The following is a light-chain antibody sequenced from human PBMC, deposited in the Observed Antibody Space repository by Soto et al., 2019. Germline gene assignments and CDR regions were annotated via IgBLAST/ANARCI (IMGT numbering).Light chain of an antibody. J-gene: IGKJ1*01. Sequence: IQMSQSPSSLSASVGDRVTITCRASQDIRNDLGWYQQKPGRAPKVLISAASTLQSGVPSRFSGSGSGTDFTLTISSLQPEDVATYYCQKYNDAPWTFGQGTKVDIK. CDR2: AAS. V-gene: IGKV1-27*01. CDR1: QDIRND. CDR3: QKYNDAPWT.